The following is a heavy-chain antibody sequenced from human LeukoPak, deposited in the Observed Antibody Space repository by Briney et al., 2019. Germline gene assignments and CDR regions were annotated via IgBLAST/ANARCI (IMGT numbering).Heavy chain of an antibody. CDR1: GFTFTTYW. D-gene: IGHD6-19*01. V-gene: IGHV3-7*03. Sequence: QPGGSLRLSCAASGFTFTTYWMTWVRQAPGKGLEWVANINQDGSEKYFVDSVKGRFTISRDNSKNSLYLQMNSLRAQDTALYYCAKDSKAVTGTGNIDYWGQGTLVTVSS. CDR2: INQDGSEK. J-gene: IGHJ4*02. CDR3: AKDSKAVTGTGNIDY.